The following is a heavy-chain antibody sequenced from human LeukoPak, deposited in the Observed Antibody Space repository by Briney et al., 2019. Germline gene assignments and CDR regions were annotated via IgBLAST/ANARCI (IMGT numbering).Heavy chain of an antibody. D-gene: IGHD3-16*01. CDR2: INIHDDA. Sequence: PGEPLRLSCAASGFSVSGNYLTWVRQAPGRGLEWVSFINIHDDAFYADSVKGRFTVSRDNSKNILYLQMNSLRAEDTAIYYCARGLVYYDTTGSYLAERPYFDSWGQGTLVTVSS. J-gene: IGHJ4*02. CDR3: ARGLVYYDTTGSYLAERPYFDS. CDR1: GFSVSGNY. V-gene: IGHV3-53*01.